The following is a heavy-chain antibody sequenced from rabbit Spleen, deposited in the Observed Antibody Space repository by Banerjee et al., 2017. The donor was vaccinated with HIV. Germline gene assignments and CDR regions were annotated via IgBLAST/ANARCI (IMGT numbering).Heavy chain of an antibody. CDR1: GFSFSSAYF. CDR3: ARDLVVVIGWNFNL. Sequence: QLVESGGGLVQPEGSLALSCKASGFSFSSAYFVCWVRQAPGKGLEWIGCIYAGSSGSTYYASWAKGRFTITRSTSLNTVTLQVNSLTAADTATYFCARDLVVVIGWNFNLWGQGTLVTVS. D-gene: IGHD8-1*01. J-gene: IGHJ4*01. CDR2: IYAGSSGST. V-gene: IGHV1S45*01.